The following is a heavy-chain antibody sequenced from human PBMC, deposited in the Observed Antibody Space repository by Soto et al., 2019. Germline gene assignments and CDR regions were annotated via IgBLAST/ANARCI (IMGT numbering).Heavy chain of an antibody. J-gene: IGHJ3*02. D-gene: IGHD3-9*01. V-gene: IGHV4-59*01. Sequence: QVQLQESGPGLVKPSETLSLTCTVSGGSISGYYWSWIRQPPGKRLEWIGYIDYYGSTNYNPSLKSRVTISVDTSKKQFSLNLGSVTAADTAIYYCARYFDWPSGFDIRGQGTMVTVSS. CDR3: ARYFDWPSGFDI. CDR2: IDYYGST. CDR1: GGSISGYY.